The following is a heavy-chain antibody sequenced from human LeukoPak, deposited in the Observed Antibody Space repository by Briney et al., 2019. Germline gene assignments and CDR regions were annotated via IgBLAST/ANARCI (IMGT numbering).Heavy chain of an antibody. Sequence: GGSLRLSCAASGFTFSSYAMSWVRQAPGKGLEWVSAISGSGGSTYYADSVKGRFTISRDNSKNPLYLQMNSLRAEDTAVYYCAKLGKIYDFWSGYYTDAFDIWGQGTMVSVSS. CDR3: AKLGKIYDFWSGYYTDAFDI. V-gene: IGHV3-23*01. CDR2: ISGSGGST. CDR1: GFTFSSYA. D-gene: IGHD3-3*01. J-gene: IGHJ3*02.